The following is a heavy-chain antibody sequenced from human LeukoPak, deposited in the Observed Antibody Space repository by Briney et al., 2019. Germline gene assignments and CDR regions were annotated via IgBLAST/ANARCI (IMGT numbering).Heavy chain of an antibody. D-gene: IGHD6-19*01. CDR2: IYYSGST. J-gene: IGHJ4*02. CDR1: GGSISSSSYY. V-gene: IGHV4-39*01. Sequence: PSETLSLTCTVSGGSISSSSYYWGRIRQPPGKGLEWIGSIYYSGSTYYNPSLKSRVTISVDTSKNQFSLKLSCVTAADTAVYYCARWCIAVAGTAADYWGQGTLVTVSS. CDR3: ARWCIAVAGTAADY.